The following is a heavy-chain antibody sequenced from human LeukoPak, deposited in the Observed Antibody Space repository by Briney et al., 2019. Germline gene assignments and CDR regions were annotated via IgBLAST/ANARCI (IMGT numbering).Heavy chain of an antibody. CDR2: ITNNGRKT. Sequence: GGSLRLSCAASGFIFNDYFMGWIRQTPGKGLEWVSYITNNGRKTYYADSMRGRFTISRDNAKNSLYLQMNSLRAEDTALYYCARAGMDSRGYYQGFDYWGQGTLVTVSS. D-gene: IGHD3-22*01. CDR3: ARAGMDSRGYYQGFDY. V-gene: IGHV3-11*04. CDR1: GFIFNDYF. J-gene: IGHJ4*02.